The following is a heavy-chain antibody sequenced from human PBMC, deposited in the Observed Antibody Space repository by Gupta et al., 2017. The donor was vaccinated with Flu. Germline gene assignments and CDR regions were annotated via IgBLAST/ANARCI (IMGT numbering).Heavy chain of an antibody. CDR2: ISGTGTNR. CDR3: ASDYYDSSATHF. D-gene: IGHD3-22*01. V-gene: IGHV3-48*01. CDR1: TFSSYG. J-gene: IGHJ4*02. Sequence: TFSSYGMNWVRQTPKKGLEWVSYISGTGTNRYFADSVKSRFTISRDNSTNSLYLQMTRLRAEDTAVYYCASDYYDSSATHFWGQGTLGTVSS.